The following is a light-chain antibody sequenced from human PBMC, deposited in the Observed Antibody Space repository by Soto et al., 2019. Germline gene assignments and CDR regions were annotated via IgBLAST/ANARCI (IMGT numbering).Light chain of an antibody. V-gene: IGLV1-40*01. J-gene: IGLJ1*01. Sequence: QSVLTQPPSVSGAPGQRVTISCTGSSSNIGAGYDVHWYQQLPGTAPKLLIYDNTNRPSGVPDRFSGSKSGTSASLAITGLQAEGEADYYCQSYDRSLSGSRVFGTGTKVTVL. CDR1: SSNIGAGYD. CDR2: DNT. CDR3: QSYDRSLSGSRV.